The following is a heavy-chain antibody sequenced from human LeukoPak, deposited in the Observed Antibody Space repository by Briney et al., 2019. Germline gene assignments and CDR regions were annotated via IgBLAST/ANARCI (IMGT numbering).Heavy chain of an antibody. CDR2: IYYSGST. V-gene: IGHV4-30-4*08. Sequence: SESLSLTCTVSGGSISSGDYYWSWIRQPPGKGLEWIGYIYYSGSTYCNPSHKSRVTISVDTSKNQFSLKLSSVTAADTAVYYCAREGDGDYIFNRGQGTLVTVSS. D-gene: IGHD4-17*01. J-gene: IGHJ4*02. CDR1: GGSISSGDYY. CDR3: AREGDGDYIFN.